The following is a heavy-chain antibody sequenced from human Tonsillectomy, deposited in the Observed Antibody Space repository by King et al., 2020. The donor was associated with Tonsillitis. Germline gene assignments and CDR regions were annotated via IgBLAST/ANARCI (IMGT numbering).Heavy chain of an antibody. Sequence: QLVQSGPELRKPGSSVRVSCKASGYTFSNNGIAWVRQAPGQGLEWMGWISGYNGKTTYAQKFLGRVTLTTDTSTNTANLELRSLRSDDTALYFCARGGDWGLVALNRWGKGTLVRVSS. CDR3: ARGGDWGLVALNR. J-gene: IGHJ1*01. CDR1: GYTFSNNG. V-gene: IGHV1-18*04. CDR2: ISGYNGKT. D-gene: IGHD2-21*01.